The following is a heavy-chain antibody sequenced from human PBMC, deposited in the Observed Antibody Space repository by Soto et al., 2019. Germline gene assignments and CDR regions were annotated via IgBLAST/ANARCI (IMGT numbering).Heavy chain of an antibody. Sequence: QVQLQESGPGLVKPSETLSLTCTVSGGSISSYYWNWIRQPPGKGLEWIGYIYYSGRTNYNPSLKSRVTISVDTPKNQFSLKLSSVTAADTAVYYCAGSQGGNVVNEYWGQGTLVTVSS. J-gene: IGHJ4*02. CDR1: GGSISSYY. D-gene: IGHD1-1*01. V-gene: IGHV4-59*01. CDR3: AGSQGGNVVNEY. CDR2: IYYSGRT.